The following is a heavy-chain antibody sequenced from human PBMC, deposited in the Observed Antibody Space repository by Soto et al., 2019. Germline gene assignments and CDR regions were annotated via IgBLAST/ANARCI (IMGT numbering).Heavy chain of an antibody. V-gene: IGHV2-5*02. CDR2: IYWDDEK. J-gene: IGHJ4*02. D-gene: IGHD3-16*01. Sequence: QITLKESGPTLVKPTQTLTLTCTFSGFSLSTSGVTVGWIRQPPGKALEWLGHIYWDDEKRYSTSLMSRLTITKVTSKDQVVLTLSNMAPVDTAIYYCAHSLIGQVIDWGFYSWGQGTLVTVSS. CDR3: AHSLIGQVIDWGFYS. CDR1: GFSLSTSGVT.